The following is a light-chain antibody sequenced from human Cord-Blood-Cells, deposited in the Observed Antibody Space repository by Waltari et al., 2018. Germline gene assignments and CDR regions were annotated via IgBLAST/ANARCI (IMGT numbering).Light chain of an antibody. CDR3: MQDLQTPLT. Sequence: DIVMTQSPLSLPVTPGEPASISCRSSQSLLHSNGYNYLDWYLQKPGQSPQLLSYLGSRRASRAPDRFSGSGSGTDFTLKISRVEAEDVGVYYCMQDLQTPLTFGGGTKVEIK. CDR1: QSLLHSNGYNY. CDR2: LGS. J-gene: IGKJ4*01. V-gene: IGKV2-28*01.